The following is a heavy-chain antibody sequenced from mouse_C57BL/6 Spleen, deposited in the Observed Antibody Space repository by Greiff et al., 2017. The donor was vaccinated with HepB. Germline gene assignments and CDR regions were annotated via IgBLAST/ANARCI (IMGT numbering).Heavy chain of an antibody. Sequence: EVQLPASGTVLARPGASVKLSCTTSGYTFTRSWMHCVKQRPGPGLAWIGAIYPGTSDTRYNQKFKGKAKLTAVTSASTAYMELSSLTNEDSAVYYCTNDYWGQGTTLTVSS. J-gene: IGHJ2*01. CDR3: TNDY. CDR1: GYTFTRSW. CDR2: IYPGTSDT. V-gene: IGHV1-5*01.